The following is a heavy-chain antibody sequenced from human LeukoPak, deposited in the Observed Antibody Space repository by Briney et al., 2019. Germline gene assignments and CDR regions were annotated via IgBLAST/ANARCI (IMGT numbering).Heavy chain of an antibody. CDR1: GGSFSGYY. J-gene: IGHJ6*03. Sequence: SETLSLTCAVYGGSFSGYYWSWIRQPPGKGLEWIGEINHSGSTDYNPSLKSRVTISVDTSKNQFSLKLSSVTAADTAVYYCARAHPYYYYYYYMDVWGKGTTVTVPS. V-gene: IGHV4-34*01. CDR2: INHSGST. CDR3: ARAHPYYYYYYYMDV.